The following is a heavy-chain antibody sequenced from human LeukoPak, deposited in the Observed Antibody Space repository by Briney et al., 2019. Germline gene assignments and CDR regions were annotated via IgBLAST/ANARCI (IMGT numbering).Heavy chain of an antibody. J-gene: IGHJ4*02. Sequence: GGSLRLSCAASGFTFSSYEINWVRQAPGKGLEWVSYISSSGSTISYADSVKGRFTISRDSSMETLYLQMNSLRAEDTATYFCAKRLSFGVAIGDFDYWGQGTLVTVSS. CDR3: AKRLSFGVAIGDFDY. D-gene: IGHD3-3*01. CDR2: ISSSGSTI. V-gene: IGHV3-48*03. CDR1: GFTFSSYE.